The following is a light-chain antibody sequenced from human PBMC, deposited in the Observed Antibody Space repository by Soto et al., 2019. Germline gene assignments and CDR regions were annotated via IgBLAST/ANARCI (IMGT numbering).Light chain of an antibody. J-gene: IGLJ2*01. V-gene: IGLV1-47*01. Sequence: QSALTQPPSASGTPGQRVIISCSGSSSNIGSNYVYWYQQVPGTAPKLLIQRNNQRPSGVPDRFSGSKSGTAASLAISGLRSEDEADYYCAAWDDSLSSVLFGGGTKVTVL. CDR2: RNN. CDR3: AAWDDSLSSVL. CDR1: SSNIGSNY.